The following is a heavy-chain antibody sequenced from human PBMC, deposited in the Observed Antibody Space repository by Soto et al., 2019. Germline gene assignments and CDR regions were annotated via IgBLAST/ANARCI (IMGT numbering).Heavy chain of an antibody. CDR1: GGTFSSYT. J-gene: IGHJ4*02. D-gene: IGHD2-15*01. V-gene: IGHV1-69*02. CDR2: IIPILSMA. CDR3: ARGYCSGGSCFYPFDY. Sequence: ASVKVSCKASGGTFSSYTISWVRQAPGQGLEWMGRIIPILSMANYAQKFQGRVTITADKSTSTAYMELSSLRSEDTAVYYCARGYCSGGSCFYPFDYWGQGTLVTV.